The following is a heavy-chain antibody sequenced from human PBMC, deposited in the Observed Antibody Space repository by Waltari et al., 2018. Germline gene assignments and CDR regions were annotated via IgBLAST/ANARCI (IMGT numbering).Heavy chain of an antibody. CDR2: INHRGST. Sequence: HVQLQQWGAGLLKRSETLSLTCAVYVGSFSGYYWSWLRQPRGKGLEWIGEINHRGSTNYNPSLNSPVNISVDTSKHQIYLQLGAVTAADTAVYSGARGRGLWYGELLSRGVWFDPWGQGTLVTVSS. J-gene: IGHJ5*02. V-gene: IGHV4-34*01. CDR3: ARGRGLWYGELLSRGVWFDP. D-gene: IGHD3-10*01. CDR1: VGSFSGYY.